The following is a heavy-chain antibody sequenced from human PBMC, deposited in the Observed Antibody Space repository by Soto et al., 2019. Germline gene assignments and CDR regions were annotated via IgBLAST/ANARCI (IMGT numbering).Heavy chain of an antibody. J-gene: IGHJ5*02. CDR2: IYYSGST. V-gene: IGHV4-31*03. CDR3: ARARVRVDIVATDNWLDP. D-gene: IGHD5-12*01. Sequence: PSETLSLTCTVSGGSISSGGYYWSWIRQHPGKGLEWIGYIYYSGSTYYNPSLKSRVTISVDTSKNQFSLKLSSVTAADTAVYYCARARVRVDIVATDNWLDPWGQGTLVTVSS. CDR1: GGSISSGGYY.